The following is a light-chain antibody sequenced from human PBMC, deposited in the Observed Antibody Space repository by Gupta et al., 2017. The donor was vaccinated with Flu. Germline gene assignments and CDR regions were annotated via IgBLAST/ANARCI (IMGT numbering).Light chain of an antibody. CDR2: SSS. Sequence: IVLTQSPGTLSLYPRERATLSCRASQSITRNYLAWYQQKPGQSPRLLIHSSSSRATGIPERFSGSGAATDFTLTINGLEPEDFAVYYCQQYGDSPPTTFGQGTKVEIK. J-gene: IGKJ1*01. V-gene: IGKV3-20*01. CDR1: QSITRNY. CDR3: QQYGDSPPTT.